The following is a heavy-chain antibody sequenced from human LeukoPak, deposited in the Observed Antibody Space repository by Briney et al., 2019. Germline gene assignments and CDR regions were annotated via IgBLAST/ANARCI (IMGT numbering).Heavy chain of an antibody. V-gene: IGHV4-4*02. CDR3: AREDYDILTGLID. CDR1: GGSISSSHW. CDR2: IYHSGST. J-gene: IGHJ4*02. Sequence: PSETLSLTCAVSGGSISSSHWWYWVRQPPGKGLEWIGEIYHSGSTNYNPSLKSRVTMSVDESNNQFSLKLSSVTAADTAVYYCAREDYDILTGLIDWGQGTLVTVSS. D-gene: IGHD3-9*01.